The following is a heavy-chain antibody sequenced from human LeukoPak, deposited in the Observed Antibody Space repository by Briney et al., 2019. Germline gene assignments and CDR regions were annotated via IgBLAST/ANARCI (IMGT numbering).Heavy chain of an antibody. CDR1: GGSFSGYY. V-gene: IGHV4-34*01. CDR2: INHSGST. D-gene: IGHD3-3*01. Sequence: PSETLSLTCAVYGGSFSGYYWSWIRQPPGKGLEWIGEINHSGSTNYNPSLKSRVTISVDTSKNQFSLKLSSVTAADTAVYFCARLTLIGDAVSDFWGQGTLVTVSS. J-gene: IGHJ4*02. CDR3: ARLTLIGDAVSDF.